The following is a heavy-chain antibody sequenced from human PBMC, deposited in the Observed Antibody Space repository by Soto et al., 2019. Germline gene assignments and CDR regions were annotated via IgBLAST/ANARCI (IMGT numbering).Heavy chain of an antibody. V-gene: IGHV3-33*01. Sequence: GGSLRLSCAASGFTFSSYGMHWVRQAPGKGLEWVAVIWYDGSNKYYADSVKGRFTISRDNSKNTLYLQMNSLRAEDTAVYYCARDRSDYGDYTLDYWGQGTLVTVSS. D-gene: IGHD4-17*01. CDR1: GFTFSSYG. J-gene: IGHJ4*02. CDR2: IWYDGSNK. CDR3: ARDRSDYGDYTLDY.